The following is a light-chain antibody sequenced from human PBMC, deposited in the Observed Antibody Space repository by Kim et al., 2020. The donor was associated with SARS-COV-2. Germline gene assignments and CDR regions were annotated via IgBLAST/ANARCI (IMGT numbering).Light chain of an antibody. J-gene: IGKJ2*01. CDR3: QQYYNTPYT. V-gene: IGKV4-1*01. CDR1: QIILATSNDKHY. Sequence: RAPISCKSSQIILATSNDKHYLAWYQQKPGQPPKLLTYWAATRESGVPDRFSGSASGTDFTLTISSLEAEDAAVYYCQQYYNTPYTFGQGTKLEI. CDR2: WAA.